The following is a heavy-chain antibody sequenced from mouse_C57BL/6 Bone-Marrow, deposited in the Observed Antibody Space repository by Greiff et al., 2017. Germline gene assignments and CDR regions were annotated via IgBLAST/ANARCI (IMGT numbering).Heavy chain of an antibody. CDR1: GYSITSGYY. D-gene: IGHD2-4*01. Sequence: EVQLQESGPGLVKPSQSLSLTCSVTGYSITSGYYWNWIRQFPGNKLEWMGYISYDGSNNYNPSLKNRISITRDTSKNQFFLKLNSLTTEDTATYYCARDGFYYDYDVAWFAYWGQGTLVTVSA. CDR2: ISYDGSN. V-gene: IGHV3-6*01. J-gene: IGHJ3*01. CDR3: ARDGFYYDYDVAWFAY.